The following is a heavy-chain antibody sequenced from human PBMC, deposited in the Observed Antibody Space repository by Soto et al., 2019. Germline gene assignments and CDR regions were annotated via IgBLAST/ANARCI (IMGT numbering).Heavy chain of an antibody. J-gene: IGHJ5*01. CDR2: INPSAXSR. V-gene: IGHV1-46*04. Sequence: PLTLGCKTSPATFGDYFSHWARQAPGPGLEWMGIINPSAXSRNYSPKLQGRVTITRATSTSTVYMDLGSLRYEETAVYYCARANNQNSGTPGASSWFDSWGQGTPVTVSS. CDR3: ARANNQNSGTPGASSWFDS. CDR1: PATFGDYF. D-gene: IGHD6-25*01.